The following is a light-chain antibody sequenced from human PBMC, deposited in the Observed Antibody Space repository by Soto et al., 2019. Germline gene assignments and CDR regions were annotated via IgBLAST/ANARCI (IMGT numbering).Light chain of an antibody. V-gene: IGKV1-39*01. CDR2: AVS. J-gene: IGKJ1*01. CDR1: QSISSY. CDR3: QQNYNTPRT. Sequence: DIQMTQSPSSLSASVGDRVTITCRASQSISSYLSWYQHKPGKAPKLLIYAVSSLQGGVPSRFSGSRSGTEFTLTISSLQPEDSATYYCQQNYNTPRTFGQGTRVEIK.